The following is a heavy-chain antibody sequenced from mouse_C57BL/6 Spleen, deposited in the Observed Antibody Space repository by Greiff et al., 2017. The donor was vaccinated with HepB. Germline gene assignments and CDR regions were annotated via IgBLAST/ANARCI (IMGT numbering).Heavy chain of an antibody. CDR1: GYTFTDYY. D-gene: IGHD2-3*01. CDR3: ARTGDGYFHYFDY. CDR2: IYPGSGNT. J-gene: IGHJ2*01. Sequence: QVHVKQSGAELVRPGASVKLSCKASGYTFTDYYINWVKQRPGQGLEWIARIYPGSGNTYYNEKFKGKATLTAEKSSSTAYMQLSSLTSEDSAVYFCARTGDGYFHYFDYWGQGTTLTVSS. V-gene: IGHV1-76*01.